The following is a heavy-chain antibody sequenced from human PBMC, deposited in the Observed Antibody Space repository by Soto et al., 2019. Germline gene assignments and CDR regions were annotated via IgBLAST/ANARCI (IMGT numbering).Heavy chain of an antibody. V-gene: IGHV3-23*01. Sequence: EVQLLESGGGLVQPGGSLRLSCAASGLTFSSYAMSWVRQAPGKGLEWVSAISGSGGSTYYADSVKGRFTISRDNSKNTLYLQMNSLRAEDTAVYYCAKQGNGRGYSYVFFDYWGQGTLVTVSS. CDR1: GLTFSSYA. CDR3: AKQGNGRGYSYVFFDY. D-gene: IGHD5-18*01. J-gene: IGHJ4*02. CDR2: ISGSGGST.